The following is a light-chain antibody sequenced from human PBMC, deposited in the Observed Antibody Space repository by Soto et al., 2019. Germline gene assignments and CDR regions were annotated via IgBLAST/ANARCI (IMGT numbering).Light chain of an antibody. Sequence: EIELTQSPGTLSLSPGERATLSCRASHSINSRYLAWYQQTPGQAPRLLIYRASSRATGIPDRFSGSGSGTDFTLTISRLEPEDFAVYYCHQYNNWPWTFGQGTKVDIK. CDR1: HSINSRY. J-gene: IGKJ1*01. V-gene: IGKV3-20*01. CDR2: RAS. CDR3: HQYNNWPWT.